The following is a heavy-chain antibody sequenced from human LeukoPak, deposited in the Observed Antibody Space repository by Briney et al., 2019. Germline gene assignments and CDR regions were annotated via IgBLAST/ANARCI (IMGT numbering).Heavy chain of an antibody. V-gene: IGHV3-23*01. CDR2: ISDSSDNT. CDR3: ATPIVEVPAAPENYMDV. CDR1: GFTFSSCA. Sequence: GGSLRLSCAASGFTFSSCAMNWVRQTPGKGLEWVSAISDSSDNTYYADSVKGRFTISRDNSKNTLYLQMNSLRAEDTAVYYCATPIVEVPAAPENYMDVWGKGTTVTVSS. D-gene: IGHD2-2*01. J-gene: IGHJ6*03.